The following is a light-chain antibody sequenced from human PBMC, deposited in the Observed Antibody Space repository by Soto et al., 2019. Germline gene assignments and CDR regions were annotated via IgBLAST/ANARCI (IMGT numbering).Light chain of an antibody. CDR1: SSDVGGYNY. V-gene: IGLV2-8*01. CDR3: SSYEGSNNLGV. Sequence: QSVLTQPPSASGSPGQSVTISCTGTSSDVGGYNYVSWYQQHPGKAPKLMIYEVSKRPSGVPDRFSGSKSGNTASLTVSGLQAEDEADYHCSSYEGSNNLGVFGGGTKVTVL. J-gene: IGLJ3*02. CDR2: EVS.